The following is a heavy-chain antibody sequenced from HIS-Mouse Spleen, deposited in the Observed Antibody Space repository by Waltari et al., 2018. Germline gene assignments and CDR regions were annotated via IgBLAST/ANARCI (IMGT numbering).Heavy chain of an antibody. CDR1: GYTFTGYY. J-gene: IGHJ4*02. V-gene: IGHV1-2*02. CDR3: ARSPSGSSWYDY. CDR2: INPTSGGT. D-gene: IGHD6-13*01. Sequence: QVQLVQSGAEVKKPGASVKVSCKASGYTFTGYYMHWVRQAPGQGLEWMGWINPTSGGTNYAQKLQGRVTMTRDTSISTAYMELSRLRSDDTAVYYCARSPSGSSWYDYWGQGTLVTVSS.